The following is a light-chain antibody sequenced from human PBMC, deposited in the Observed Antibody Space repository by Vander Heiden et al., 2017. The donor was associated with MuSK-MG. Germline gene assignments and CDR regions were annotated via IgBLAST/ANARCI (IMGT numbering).Light chain of an antibody. Sequence: EIVMTQSPATLSVSPGESPTLSCRASQSIRNNLAWYQKKPGQAPRLLIHGASTRATGVPARFSGRGSGTEFSLTIGRLQSEDFAVYYCQQEDNCPISFGGGTTVEIK. CDR1: QSIRNN. J-gene: IGKJ4*01. CDR3: QQEDNCPIS. V-gene: IGKV3-15*01. CDR2: GAS.